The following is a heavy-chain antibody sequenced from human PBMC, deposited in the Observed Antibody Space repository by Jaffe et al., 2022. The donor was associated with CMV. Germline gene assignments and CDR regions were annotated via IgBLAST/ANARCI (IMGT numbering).Heavy chain of an antibody. CDR3: TTTEAPFYDFWSGYYGNFDY. CDR2: IKSKTEGGTT. CDR1: GFTFSNAW. Sequence: EVQLVESGGGLVKPGGSLRLSCAASGFTFSNAWMSWVRQAPGKGLEWVGRIKSKTEGGTTDSAAPVKGRFTISRDDSKNTLYLQMNSLKTEDTAVYYCTTTEAPFYDFWSGYYGNFDYWGQGTLVTVSS. D-gene: IGHD3-3*01. V-gene: IGHV3-15*01. J-gene: IGHJ4*02.